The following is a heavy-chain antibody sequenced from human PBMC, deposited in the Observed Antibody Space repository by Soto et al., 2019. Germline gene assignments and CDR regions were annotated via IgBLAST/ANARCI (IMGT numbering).Heavy chain of an antibody. V-gene: IGHV3-30-3*01. J-gene: IGHJ4*02. Sequence: QVQLVESGGGVVQPGRSLRLSCAPSGFTFSSYAMHWVRQAPGKGLEWVAVISYDGSNKYYADSVKGRFTISRDNSKNTLYLQMNSLRAEDTAVYYCARAIAVAGFDYWGQGTLVTVSS. CDR3: ARAIAVAGFDY. D-gene: IGHD6-19*01. CDR2: ISYDGSNK. CDR1: GFTFSSYA.